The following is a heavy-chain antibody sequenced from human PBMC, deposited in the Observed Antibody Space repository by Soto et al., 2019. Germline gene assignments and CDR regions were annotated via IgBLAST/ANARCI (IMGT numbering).Heavy chain of an antibody. D-gene: IGHD2-2*01. CDR3: ARGGWVVVVPAAPDMDV. J-gene: IGHJ6*03. CDR1: GGSFSGYY. V-gene: IGHV4-34*01. CDR2: INHSGST. Sequence: PSETLSLTCAVYGGSFSGYYWSWIRQPPGKGLGWIGEINHSGSTNYNPSLKSRVTISVDTSKNQFSLKLSSVTAADTAVYYCARGGWVVVVPAAPDMDVWGKGTTVTVSS.